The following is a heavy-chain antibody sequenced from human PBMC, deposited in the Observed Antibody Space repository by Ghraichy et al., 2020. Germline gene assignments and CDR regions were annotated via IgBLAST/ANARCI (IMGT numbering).Heavy chain of an antibody. V-gene: IGHV3-7*01. Sequence: GESLNISCAASGFTFSNYWMTWVRQAPGKGLEWVANIKSDGSEKYFVDSVKGRFTISRDNAENSLYLQMNSLRAEDTAVYYYARCYDSIWGSYPLNYWGQGTLVIVSS. CDR3: ARCYDSIWGSYPLNY. CDR2: IKSDGSEK. D-gene: IGHD3-16*02. CDR1: GFTFSNYW. J-gene: IGHJ4*02.